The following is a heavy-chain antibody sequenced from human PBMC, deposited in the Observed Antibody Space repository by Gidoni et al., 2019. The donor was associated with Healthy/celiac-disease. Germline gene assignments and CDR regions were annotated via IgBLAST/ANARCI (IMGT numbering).Heavy chain of an antibody. CDR2: ISSNGGST. V-gene: IGHV3-64D*06. Sequence: EVQLVESGGGLVQLGGSLSLSCSASVFTFSSYAMHWVRQAPGKGMEYVSAISSNGGSTYYADSVKGRFTISRDNSKNTLYLQMSSLRAEDTAVYYCVNLKRPRDAFDIWGQGTMVTVSS. CDR3: VNLKRPRDAFDI. CDR1: VFTFSSYA. J-gene: IGHJ3*02.